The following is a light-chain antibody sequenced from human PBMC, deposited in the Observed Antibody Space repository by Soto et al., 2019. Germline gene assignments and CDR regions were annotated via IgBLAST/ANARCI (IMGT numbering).Light chain of an antibody. CDR2: DVN. Sequence: QSALTQPASVSGSPGQSITISCAGTSSDVGGYNYVSWYQQHPGNVPILIISDVNKRPSGVCDRFSGSKSGNTAPLTISGLEGGDECYYYCASGTRSVTVVFGGGTKLTGL. CDR3: ASGTRSVTVV. V-gene: IGLV2-14*03. CDR1: SSDVGGYNY. J-gene: IGLJ2*01.